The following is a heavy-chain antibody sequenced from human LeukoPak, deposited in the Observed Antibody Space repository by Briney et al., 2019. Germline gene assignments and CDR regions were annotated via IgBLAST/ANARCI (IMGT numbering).Heavy chain of an antibody. D-gene: IGHD3-10*01. V-gene: IGHV3-7*03. CDR1: GFTFSSYW. CDR2: IKHDGSEK. Sequence: GGSLRLSCATSGFTFSSYWMSWVRQAPGKGLEWVANIKHDGSEKYYVDSVKGRFTISRDNARDSLYLQMNSLRVEDTAVYYCAREYGSGSEFDPWGQGTLVTVSS. J-gene: IGHJ5*02. CDR3: AREYGSGSEFDP.